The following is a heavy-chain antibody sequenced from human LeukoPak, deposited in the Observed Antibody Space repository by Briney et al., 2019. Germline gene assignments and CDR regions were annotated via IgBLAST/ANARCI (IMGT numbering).Heavy chain of an antibody. CDR2: INPSGGST. D-gene: IGHD2-15*01. CDR3: ARAGYCSGGSCYSFDY. J-gene: IGHJ4*02. V-gene: IGHV1-46*01. CDR1: GYTFTSYY. Sequence: ASVKVSCKASGYTFTSYYMHWVRQAPGQGLEWMGIINPSGGSTSYAQKFQGRVTMSVDTSKNQFSLKLSSVTAADTAVYYCARAGYCSGGSCYSFDYWGQGTLVTVSS.